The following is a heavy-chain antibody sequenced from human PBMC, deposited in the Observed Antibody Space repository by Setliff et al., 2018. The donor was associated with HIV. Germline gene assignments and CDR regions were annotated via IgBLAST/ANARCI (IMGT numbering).Heavy chain of an antibody. J-gene: IGHJ4*02. CDR1: GYSISSGYY. CDR3: AREGQLGGGGGFDY. CDR2: IYHSGST. Sequence: NPSETLSLTCAVSGYSISSGYYWGWIRQPPGKGLEWIGSIYHSGSTYYNPSLKSRVTISVDTSKNQFSLKLSSVTAADTAVYYCAREGQLGGGGGFDYWGQGTLVTVSS. D-gene: IGHD6-6*01. V-gene: IGHV4-38-2*02.